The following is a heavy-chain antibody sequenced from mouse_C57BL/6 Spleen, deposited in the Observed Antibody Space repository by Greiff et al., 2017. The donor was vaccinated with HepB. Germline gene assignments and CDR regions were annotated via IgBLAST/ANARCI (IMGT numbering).Heavy chain of an antibody. D-gene: IGHD2-1*01. Sequence: EVHLVESGGGLVKPGGSLKISCAASGFTFSDYGMHWVRQAPEKGLEWVAYISSGSSTIYYADTVKGRFTISRDNAKNTLFLQMTSLRSEDTAMYYCARIYYGNYAMDYWGQGTSVTVSS. J-gene: IGHJ4*01. CDR1: GFTFSDYG. CDR2: ISSGSSTI. CDR3: ARIYYGNYAMDY. V-gene: IGHV5-17*01.